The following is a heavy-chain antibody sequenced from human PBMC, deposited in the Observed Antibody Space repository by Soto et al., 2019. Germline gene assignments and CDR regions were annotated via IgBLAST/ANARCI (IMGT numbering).Heavy chain of an antibody. Sequence: ASVKVSCKASGYMFTNYGISWVRQAPGHGLEWMGWINTNNGNTIYAQKVQGRLTMTTDTSTSTAYMELRSLGSDDTAVYYCARDLGSTLSYYQYYMDVWGKGTTVTVSS. CDR1: GYMFTNYG. CDR2: INTNNGNT. D-gene: IGHD1-26*01. J-gene: IGHJ6*03. CDR3: ARDLGSTLSYYQYYMDV. V-gene: IGHV1-18*01.